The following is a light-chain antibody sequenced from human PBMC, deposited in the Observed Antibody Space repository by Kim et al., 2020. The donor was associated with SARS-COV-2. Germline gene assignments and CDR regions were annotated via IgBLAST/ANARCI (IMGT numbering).Light chain of an antibody. J-gene: IGKJ4*01. CDR1: QSVSSSY. CDR3: QQYGSPLT. V-gene: IGKV3-20*01. Sequence: EIVLTQSPGTLSLSPGERATLSCRASQSVSSSYLAWYQQKPGQAPRLLIYGASSRATSIPDRFSGSGSGTDFTITISRLEPEDLAVYYCQQYGSPLTFGGGTKVDIK. CDR2: GAS.